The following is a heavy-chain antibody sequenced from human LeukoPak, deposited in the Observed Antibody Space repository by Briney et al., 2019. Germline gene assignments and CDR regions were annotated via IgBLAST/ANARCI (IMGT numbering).Heavy chain of an antibody. CDR3: ARQDGNSKYYFDY. D-gene: IGHD1-1*01. CDR1: GYSFTSYW. V-gene: IGHV5-51*01. J-gene: IGHJ4*02. CDR2: IYPGDSDT. Sequence: GESLKISCKGSGYSFTSYWIGWVRQMPGKGLEWMGIIYPGDSDTRYRPSFQGQVTISVDKSISTVYLQWSSLKASDTAMYYCARQDGNSKYYFDYWGQGTLVTVSS.